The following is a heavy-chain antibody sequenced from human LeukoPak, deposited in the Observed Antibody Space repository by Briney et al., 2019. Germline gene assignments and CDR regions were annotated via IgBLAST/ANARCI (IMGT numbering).Heavy chain of an antibody. CDR1: GGSISSGDYY. Sequence: SETLSLTCTVSGGSISSGDYYWSWIRQPPGKGLEWIGYIYYSGSTYYSPSLKSRVTISVVTSKNQFSLKLSSVTAADTAVYYCARDLKGTVPAAPTPGWFDPWGQGTLVTVSS. V-gene: IGHV4-30-4*02. CDR3: ARDLKGTVPAAPTPGWFDP. D-gene: IGHD2-2*01. CDR2: IYYSGST. J-gene: IGHJ5*02.